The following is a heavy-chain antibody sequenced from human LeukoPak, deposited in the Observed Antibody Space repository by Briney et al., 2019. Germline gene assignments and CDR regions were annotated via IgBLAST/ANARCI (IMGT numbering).Heavy chain of an antibody. CDR2: IYPGDSDT. J-gene: IGHJ4*02. D-gene: IGHD3-22*01. CDR1: GYSFTSYW. CDR3: ARRRYYDSSGYYGSYFDY. Sequence: GESLKISCKGSGYSFTSYWIGWVRQMPGKGLERMGIIYPGDSDTRYSPSFQGQVTISADKSISTAYLQWSSLKASDTAMYYCARRRYYDSSGYYGSYFDYWGQGTLVTVSS. V-gene: IGHV5-51*01.